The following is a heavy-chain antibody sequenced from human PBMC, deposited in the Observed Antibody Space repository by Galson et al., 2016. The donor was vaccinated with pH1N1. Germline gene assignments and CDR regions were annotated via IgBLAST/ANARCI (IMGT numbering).Heavy chain of an antibody. CDR1: GFPFSSHW. CDR2: IKSDASRI. D-gene: IGHD1-1*01. J-gene: IGHJ6*02. CDR3: ARGLLSENDVGMDV. V-gene: IGHV3-74*01. Sequence: SLRLSCAASGFPFSSHWFYWVRQAPGKGLVWVSRIKSDASRIYYADFVRGRLTISRDNAKDTVYLEMNSLRVEDTAVYYCARGLLSENDVGMDVWGQGTTVTVSS.